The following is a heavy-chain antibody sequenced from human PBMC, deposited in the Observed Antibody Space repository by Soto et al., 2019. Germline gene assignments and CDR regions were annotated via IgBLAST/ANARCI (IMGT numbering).Heavy chain of an antibody. CDR3: SRTFYGDNVDS. V-gene: IGHV1-8*01. CDR2: MNPNSGNT. J-gene: IGHJ4*02. D-gene: IGHD4-17*01. Sequence: QVQLVQYGAEVKKPGASVKVSCKASGYTFTSYDIKWVRQATGQGLEWMGWMNPNSGNTVYAQKFQGRVTRNRTTCISTDYMALRSLRSEDTAVYYCSRTFYGDNVDSWGQGTLVTVSS. CDR1: GYTFTSYD.